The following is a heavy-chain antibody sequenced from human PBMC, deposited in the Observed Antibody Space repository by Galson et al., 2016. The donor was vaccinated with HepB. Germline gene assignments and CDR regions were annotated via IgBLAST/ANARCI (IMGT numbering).Heavy chain of an antibody. Sequence: SLRLSCAASGLTFSSHAMHWVRQAPGKGLEWVAIVSDDGTHTDYADSVKGRFTISRDNSKNTLYLQMNSLRAEDTSMYYCARSSSCSTINCFLPFDSWGLGTLVTVSS. CDR2: VSDDGTHT. CDR3: ARSSSCSTINCFLPFDS. V-gene: IGHV3-30-3*01. J-gene: IGHJ4*02. D-gene: IGHD2-2*01. CDR1: GLTFSSHA.